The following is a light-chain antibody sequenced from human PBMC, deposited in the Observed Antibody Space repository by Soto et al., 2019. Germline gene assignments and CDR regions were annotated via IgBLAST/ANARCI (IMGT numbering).Light chain of an antibody. V-gene: IGKV3-20*01. CDR3: QQYGNSPPT. Sequence: EIVFTQSPGTLSFSPGERATLSCRASQNVSSSYLAWYQQKPGQAPRLLMYGASTRATGIPDRLSGSGSGTDFTLTISRLEPEDSAVYYCQQYGNSPPTFGGGTKVDIK. J-gene: IGKJ4*01. CDR2: GAS. CDR1: QNVSSSY.